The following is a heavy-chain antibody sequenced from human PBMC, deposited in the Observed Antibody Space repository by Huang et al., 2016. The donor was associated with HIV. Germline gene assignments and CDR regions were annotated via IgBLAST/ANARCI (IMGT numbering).Heavy chain of an antibody. D-gene: IGHD3-3*01. CDR2: IDYGGSG. CDR3: ARAPATHSVFFY. CDR1: GASIRSGGYY. J-gene: IGHJ4*02. Sequence: QVQLQESGPGLVKPSQTLSLTCTVSGASIRSGGYYWTWIRQSPAKGLGGMCYIDYGGSGDYNPSLKGRVSISIDAFKNRVSLKLKSVTVADTAVYYCARAPATHSVFFYWGQGTLVTVSA. V-gene: IGHV4-30-4*08.